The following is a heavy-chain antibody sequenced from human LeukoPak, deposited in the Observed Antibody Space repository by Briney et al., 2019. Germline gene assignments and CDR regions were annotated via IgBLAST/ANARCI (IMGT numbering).Heavy chain of an antibody. V-gene: IGHV5-51*01. Sequence: PGESLKISCQGSGYSFTSYWIGWVRKMTGKGLEWMGIIYPGDSDTRYSPSFQGQVTISADKSISTAYLQWSSLKASDTAMYYCAIYSDTYYFDHWGQGTLVTVSS. CDR3: AIYSDTYYFDH. CDR1: GYSFTSYW. CDR2: IYPGDSDT. D-gene: IGHD1-26*01. J-gene: IGHJ4*02.